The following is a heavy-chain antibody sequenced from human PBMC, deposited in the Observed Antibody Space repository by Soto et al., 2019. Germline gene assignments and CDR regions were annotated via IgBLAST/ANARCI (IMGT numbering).Heavy chain of an antibody. CDR1: GYTFTNYI. D-gene: IGHD4-17*01. V-gene: IGHV1-3*01. CDR2: INAGNGNT. Sequence: QVQLVQSGAEVKKPGASVKVSCKASGYTFTNYIMHWVRQAPGQRLKWMGWINAGNGNTKYSQKFQGRVTITRDTPASTAYMELSSLRSEDTAVYYCASASGDPTYPYGMDVWGQGTTVTVSS. CDR3: ASASGDPTYPYGMDV. J-gene: IGHJ6*02.